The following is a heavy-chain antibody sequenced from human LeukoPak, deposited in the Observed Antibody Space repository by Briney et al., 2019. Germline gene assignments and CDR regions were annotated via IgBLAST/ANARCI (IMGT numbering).Heavy chain of an antibody. CDR2: INSDGSST. V-gene: IGHV3-74*01. Sequence: PGGSLRLSCAASGFTFSSYWMHWVRQAPGKGLVWVSRINSDGSSTSYADSVKGRFTISRDNAKNTLYLQMNSLRAEDTAVYYCARERFYYDFWSSYRLGPYFDIWGQGTMVTVSS. CDR1: GFTFSSYW. D-gene: IGHD3-3*01. J-gene: IGHJ3*02. CDR3: ARERFYYDFWSSYRLGPYFDI.